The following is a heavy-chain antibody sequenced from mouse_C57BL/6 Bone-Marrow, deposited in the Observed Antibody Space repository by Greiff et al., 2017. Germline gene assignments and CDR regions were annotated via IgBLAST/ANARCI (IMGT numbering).Heavy chain of an antibody. CDR1: GFSFNTYA. CDR2: IRSKSNNYAT. Sequence: EVKLVESGGGLVQPTGSLKLSCAASGFSFNTYAMNWVRQAPGKGLEWVARIRSKSNNYATYYADSVKDRFTISRDDAESMLYLQMNNLKTEDTAMYYCARGWFWFAYWGQGTLVTVSA. J-gene: IGHJ3*01. V-gene: IGHV10-1*01. D-gene: IGHD2-3*01. CDR3: ARGWFWFAY.